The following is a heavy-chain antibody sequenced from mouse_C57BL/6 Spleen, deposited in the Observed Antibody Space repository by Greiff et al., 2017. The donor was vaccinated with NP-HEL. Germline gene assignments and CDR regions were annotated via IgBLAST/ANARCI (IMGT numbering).Heavy chain of an antibody. V-gene: IGHV5-6*01. J-gene: IGHJ1*03. Sequence: VQLVESGGDLVKPGGSLKLSCAASGFTFSSYGMSWVRQTPDKRLEWVATISSGGSYTYYPDSVKGRFTISRDNAKNTLYLQMSSLKSEDTAMYYCARHATDWYFDVWGTGTTVTVSS. CDR3: ARHATDWYFDV. CDR1: GFTFSSYG. CDR2: ISSGGSYT. D-gene: IGHD6-1*01.